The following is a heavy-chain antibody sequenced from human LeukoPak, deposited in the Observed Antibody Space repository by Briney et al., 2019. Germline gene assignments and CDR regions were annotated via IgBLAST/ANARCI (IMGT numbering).Heavy chain of an antibody. Sequence: ASVKVSCKASGYTFTNYYMQWVRQAPGQGLEWIGIINPSPGSTTYAQKFQGRVTMTRDTSTSTVYMELSSLRSEDTAVYYCARVQQLSMDHDYWGQGTLVTVSS. CDR1: GYTFTNYY. V-gene: IGHV1-46*01. CDR2: INPSPGST. J-gene: IGHJ4*02. CDR3: ARVQQLSMDHDY. D-gene: IGHD6-13*01.